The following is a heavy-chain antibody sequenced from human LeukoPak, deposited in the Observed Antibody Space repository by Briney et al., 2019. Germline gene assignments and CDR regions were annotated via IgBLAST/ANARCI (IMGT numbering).Heavy chain of an antibody. CDR2: ISWNSGSI. CDR3: AKDIGAVAGTSDY. Sequence: PGRSLRLSCAASGFTFDDYAMHWVRQAPGKGLEWDSGISWNSGSIGYADSVKGRFTISRDNAKNSLYLQMNSLRAEDTALYYCAKDIGAVAGTSDYWGQGTLVTVSS. CDR1: GFTFDDYA. D-gene: IGHD6-19*01. J-gene: IGHJ4*02. V-gene: IGHV3-9*01.